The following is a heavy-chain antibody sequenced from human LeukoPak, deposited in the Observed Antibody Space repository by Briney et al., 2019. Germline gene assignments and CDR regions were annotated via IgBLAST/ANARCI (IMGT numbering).Heavy chain of an antibody. J-gene: IGHJ4*02. CDR3: ARGVSYDFWSVRYYFDY. D-gene: IGHD3-3*01. Sequence: GGSLRLSCAASGFTLSSSEMNWVRQAPGKGLEWVSYISRSGSTIFYADSVKGRFTISGDNAKNSVSLQMNSLRAEDTAVYYCARGVSYDFWSVRYYFDYWGQGTLVTVSS. CDR2: ISRSGSTI. V-gene: IGHV3-48*03. CDR1: GFTLSSSE.